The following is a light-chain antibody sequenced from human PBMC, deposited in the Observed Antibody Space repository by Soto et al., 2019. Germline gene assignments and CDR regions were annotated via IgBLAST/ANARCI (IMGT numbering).Light chain of an antibody. CDR2: GAS. CDR3: QQYGSSPQT. J-gene: IGKJ1*01. V-gene: IGKV3-20*01. Sequence: EIVLTQSPGTLSLSPGERATLSCRASQSVSSSYLAWYQQKPGQAPRLLIYGASSRATGIPDRFSGSGSGTDFTITISRLEPEDFAVYYWQQYGSSPQTFGQGTKVEIK. CDR1: QSVSSSY.